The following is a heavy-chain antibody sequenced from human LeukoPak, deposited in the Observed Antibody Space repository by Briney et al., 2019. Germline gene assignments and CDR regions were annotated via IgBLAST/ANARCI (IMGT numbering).Heavy chain of an antibody. V-gene: IGHV3-7*01. CDR1: GGSISSSSYY. D-gene: IGHD3-16*01. CDR3: ARDDYVWGSYSDY. Sequence: PSETLSLTCTVSGGSISSSSYYWGWIRQPPGKGLEWVANIKQDGSEKYYVDSVKGRFTISRDNAKNSLYLQMNSLRAEDTAVYYCARDDYVWGSYSDYWGQGTLVTVSS. J-gene: IGHJ4*02. CDR2: IKQDGSEK.